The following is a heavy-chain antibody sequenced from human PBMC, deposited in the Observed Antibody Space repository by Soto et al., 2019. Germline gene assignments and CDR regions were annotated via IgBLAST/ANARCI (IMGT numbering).Heavy chain of an antibody. CDR2: INAGNGNT. CDR1: GYTFTSYA. Sequence: ASVKVSCKASGYTFTSYAMHWVRQAPGQRLEWMGWINAGNGNTKYSQKFQGRVTITRDTSASTAYMELSSLRSEDTAVYYCARVEQQLVRREYYYYGMDVWGQGTTVTVSS. J-gene: IGHJ6*02. CDR3: ARVEQQLVRREYYYYGMDV. D-gene: IGHD6-13*01. V-gene: IGHV1-3*01.